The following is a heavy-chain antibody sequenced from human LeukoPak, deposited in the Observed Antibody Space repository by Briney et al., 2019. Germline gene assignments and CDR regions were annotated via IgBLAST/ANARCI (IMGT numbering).Heavy chain of an antibody. D-gene: IGHD4-11*01. J-gene: IGHJ5*02. CDR1: GGSISSGDYY. CDR3: ARDYSNPYNWFDP. Sequence: SQTLSLTCTVSGGSISSGDYYWGWIRQPPGKGLEWIGYIYYSGSTYYDPSLKSRFTISVDTSKNQFSLKLSSVTAADTAVYYCARDYSNPYNWFDPWGQGTLVTVSS. V-gene: IGHV4-30-4*08. CDR2: IYYSGST.